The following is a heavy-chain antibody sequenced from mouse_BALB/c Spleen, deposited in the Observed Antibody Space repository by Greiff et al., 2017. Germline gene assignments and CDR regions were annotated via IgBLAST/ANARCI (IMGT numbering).Heavy chain of an antibody. V-gene: IGHV2-9*02. CDR3: ARPSYYGYDYYAMDY. CDR1: GFSLTSYG. J-gene: IGHJ4*01. CDR2: IWAGGST. Sequence: VMLVESGPGLVAPSQSLSITCTVSGFSLTSYGVHWVRQPPGKGLEWLGVIWAGGSTNYNSALMSRLSISKDNSKSQVFLKMNSLQTDDTAMYYCARPSYYGYDYYAMDYWGQGTSVTVSS. D-gene: IGHD1-2*01.